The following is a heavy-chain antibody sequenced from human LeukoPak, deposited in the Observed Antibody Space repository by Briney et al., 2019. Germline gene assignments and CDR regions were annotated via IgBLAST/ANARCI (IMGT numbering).Heavy chain of an antibody. CDR1: GGSFSGYY. CDR2: INHSGST. Sequence: SETLSLTCAVYGGSFSGYYWSWIRQPPGKGLEWIGEINHSGSTNYNPSLKSRVTISVDTSKNQFSLKLSSVTAADTAVYYCARGGRLWFGELYYYYYGMDVWGQGTTVTVSS. D-gene: IGHD3-10*01. J-gene: IGHJ6*02. V-gene: IGHV4-34*01. CDR3: ARGGRLWFGELYYYYYGMDV.